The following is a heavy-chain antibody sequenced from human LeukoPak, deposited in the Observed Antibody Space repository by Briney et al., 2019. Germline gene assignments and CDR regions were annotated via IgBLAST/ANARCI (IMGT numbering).Heavy chain of an antibody. Sequence: TSETLSLTCAVYGGSFSGYYWSWIRQPPGKGLEWIGEINHSGSTNYNPSLKSRVTISVDTSKNQISLKLSSVTAADTAVYYCARVYLQLLWSPNDAFDIWGQGTMVTVSS. CDR3: ARVYLQLLWSPNDAFDI. CDR2: INHSGST. V-gene: IGHV4-34*01. J-gene: IGHJ3*02. D-gene: IGHD3-10*01. CDR1: GGSFSGYY.